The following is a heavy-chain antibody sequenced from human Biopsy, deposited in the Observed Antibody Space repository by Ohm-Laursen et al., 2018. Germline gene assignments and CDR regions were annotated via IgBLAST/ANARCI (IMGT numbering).Heavy chain of an antibody. D-gene: IGHD3-22*01. CDR3: ARDRGYYSDRTVPGYFDL. J-gene: IGHJ2*01. Sequence: SDTLSLTCTASGDSISSYYWSWIRQPPGKGLQWIGYVYYTGSTDYNPSLQSRVTISVDTSKNHFSLRLRSVTPADTATYYCARDRGYYSDRTVPGYFDLWGRGTLVTVSS. V-gene: IGHV4-59*01. CDR1: GDSISSYY. CDR2: VYYTGST.